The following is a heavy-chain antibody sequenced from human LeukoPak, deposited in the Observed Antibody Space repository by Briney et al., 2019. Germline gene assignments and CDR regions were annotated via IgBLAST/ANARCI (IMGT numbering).Heavy chain of an antibody. CDR2: IIPIFGTA. CDR1: GGTFSSYA. CDR3: ARHSSRGHYYDFDF. J-gene: IGHJ4*02. Sequence: GASVKVSCKASGGTFSSYAISWVRQAPGQGLEWMGGIIPIFGTANYAQKFQGRVTITADESTSTAYMELSSLRFEDSAVYFCARHSSRGHYYDFDFWGQGSLVTVSS. D-gene: IGHD3-22*01. V-gene: IGHV1-69*13.